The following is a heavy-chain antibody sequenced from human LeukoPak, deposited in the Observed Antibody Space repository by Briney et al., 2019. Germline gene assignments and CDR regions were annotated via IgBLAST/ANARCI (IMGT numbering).Heavy chain of an antibody. CDR2: ISAYNGNT. D-gene: IGHD3-22*01. J-gene: IGHJ4*02. CDR3: AREQRSGYPYYFDY. V-gene: IGHV1-18*01. CDR1: GFTFTNYG. Sequence: GGTLRLSCAASGFTFTNYGISWVRQAPGQGLEWMGWISAYNGNTNYAQKLQGRVTMTTDTSTSTAYMELRSLRSDDTAVYYCAREQRSGYPYYFDYWGQGTLVTVSS.